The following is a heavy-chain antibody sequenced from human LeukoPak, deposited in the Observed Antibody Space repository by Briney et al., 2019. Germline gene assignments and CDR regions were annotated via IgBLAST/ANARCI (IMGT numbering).Heavy chain of an antibody. J-gene: IGHJ4*02. Sequence: PGRSLRLSCVASGFTFDDYAMHWVRQVPGKGLEWVSGITWNSNTIRYADYVKGRFTISRDNAKNSLYLQMNSLRPEDTALYYCAKDLGRVYYYVRLDYWGRGILVTVSS. D-gene: IGHD3-10*02. CDR1: GFTFDDYA. CDR3: AKDLGRVYYYVRLDY. CDR2: ITWNSNTI. V-gene: IGHV3-9*01.